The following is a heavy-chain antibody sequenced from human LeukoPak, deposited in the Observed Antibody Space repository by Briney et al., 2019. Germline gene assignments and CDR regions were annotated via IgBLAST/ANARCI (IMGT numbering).Heavy chain of an antibody. J-gene: IGHJ4*02. D-gene: IGHD5-12*01. CDR3: ARGAYSGYDETSYYFDY. Sequence: SETLSLTCTVSGGSISSYYWSWIRQPPGKGLEWIGYIYYSGSTNYNPSLKSRVTISVDTSKNQFSLKLSSVTAADTAVYYCARGAYSGYDETSYYFDYWGQGTLVTVSS. CDR1: GGSISSYY. CDR2: IYYSGST. V-gene: IGHV4-59*01.